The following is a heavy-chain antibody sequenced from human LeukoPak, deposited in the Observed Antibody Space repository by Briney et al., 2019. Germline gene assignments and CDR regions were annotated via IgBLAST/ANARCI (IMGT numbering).Heavy chain of an antibody. CDR1: GFTFSSYA. CDR3: ARDARLVAFDN. J-gene: IGHJ4*02. CDR2: ISFDGSNK. D-gene: IGHD5-12*01. Sequence: GGSLRLSCAASGFTFSSYAMHWVRQAPGKGLEWVTIISFDGSNKYYADSVKGRFTISRDNPKNTLYLQMNSLRADDTAVYYCARDARLVAFDNWGQGTLVTVSS. V-gene: IGHV3-30*04.